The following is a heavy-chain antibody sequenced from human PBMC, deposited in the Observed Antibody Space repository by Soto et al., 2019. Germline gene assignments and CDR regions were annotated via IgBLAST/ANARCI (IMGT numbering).Heavy chain of an antibody. CDR3: VRHLVYCLDGVCRTSLDH. CDR2: IFHSGST. J-gene: IGHJ4*02. V-gene: IGHV4-59*08. CDR1: GGSVSGYY. Sequence: QVQLQESGPGLVKPSETLSLTCSVSGGSVSGYYWSWIRQPPGKGLEWIAYIFHSGSTDYNSSLRSRVTISVDTSKNQLSLILSSVTAADTAVYYCVRHLVYCLDGVCRTSLDHWGQGTLVTVSS. D-gene: IGHD2-8*01.